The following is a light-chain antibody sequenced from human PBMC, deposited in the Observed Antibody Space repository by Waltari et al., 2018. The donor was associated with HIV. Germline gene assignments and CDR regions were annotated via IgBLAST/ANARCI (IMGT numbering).Light chain of an antibody. CDR1: SGNIASNY. V-gene: IGLV6-57*01. Sequence: NFMLTQPHSVSESPGKTVTISCTRRSGNIASNYVQWYQRRPGSSPPTVIYEDNQRPSGVPDRCSGSIDSSSNSASLTISGLKTEDEADYYCQSYDSSNVVFGGGTKLTVL. J-gene: IGLJ2*01. CDR2: EDN. CDR3: QSYDSSNVV.